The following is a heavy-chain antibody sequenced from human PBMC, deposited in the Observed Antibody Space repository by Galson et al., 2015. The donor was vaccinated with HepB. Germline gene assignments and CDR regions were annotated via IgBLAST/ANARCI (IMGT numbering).Heavy chain of an antibody. Sequence: SVKVSCKASGGTFSNYAISWVRQAPGQGLEWMGGIIPIFGTANYAQKFQGRVTITADESTSTAYMELSSLRSEDTAVYYCARAPIGFGVVITVWFDPWGQGTLVTVSS. V-gene: IGHV1-69*13. D-gene: IGHD3-3*01. J-gene: IGHJ5*02. CDR3: ARAPIGFGVVITVWFDP. CDR1: GGTFSNYA. CDR2: IIPIFGTA.